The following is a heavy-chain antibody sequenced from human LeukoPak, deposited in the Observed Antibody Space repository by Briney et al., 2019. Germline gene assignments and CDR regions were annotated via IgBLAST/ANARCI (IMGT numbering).Heavy chain of an antibody. V-gene: IGHV4-39*01. CDR3: ARSTLPSFDY. J-gene: IGHJ4*02. Sequence: SETLSLTCTVSGGSISCSSYYWGGIRQPPGKGLEWIGTIYYSGSTYYNRSLKSRVTISVDTSKNQFSLKLSSVTAADTAVYYCARSTLPSFDYWGQGTLVTVSS. D-gene: IGHD5/OR15-5a*01. CDR1: GGSISCSSYY. CDR2: IYYSGST.